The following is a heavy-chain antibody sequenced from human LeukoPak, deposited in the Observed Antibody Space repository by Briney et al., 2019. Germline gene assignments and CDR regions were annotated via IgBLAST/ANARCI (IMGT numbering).Heavy chain of an antibody. CDR1: GGSFSGYY. V-gene: IGHV4-34*01. CDR3: ARGLGDFWSGDQL. CDR2: INHSGST. J-gene: IGHJ1*01. D-gene: IGHD3-3*01. Sequence: PSETLSLTCAVYGGSFSGYYWSWIRQPPGKGLEWMGEINHSGSTNYNPSLKSRVTISVDTSKNQFSLKLSSVTAADTAVYYCARGLGDFWSGDQLWGQGTLVTVSS.